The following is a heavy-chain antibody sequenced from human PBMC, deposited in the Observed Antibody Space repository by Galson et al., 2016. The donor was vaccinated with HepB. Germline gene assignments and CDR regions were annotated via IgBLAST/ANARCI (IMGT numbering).Heavy chain of an antibody. CDR3: ARDIGARHFDY. D-gene: IGHD5-12*01. Sequence: TLSLTCTVSGDSINSGTSYWSWIRQHPGKGLEWIGYIYYRGNTYSNPSLERRLTLSVDTSKNQFFLNLTSVTAADTAVYFCARDIGARHFDYWGQGILVTVSS. CDR2: IYYRGNT. J-gene: IGHJ4*02. CDR1: GDSINSGTSY. V-gene: IGHV4-31*03.